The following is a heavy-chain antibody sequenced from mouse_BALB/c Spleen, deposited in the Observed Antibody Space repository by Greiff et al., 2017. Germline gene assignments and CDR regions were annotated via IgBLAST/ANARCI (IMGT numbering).Heavy chain of an antibody. CDR1: GYAFSSYW. J-gene: IGHJ3*01. D-gene: IGHD1-1*01. CDR3: ARSGHYYGSPFAY. CDR2: IYPGDGDT. V-gene: IGHV1-80*01. Sequence: QVQLQQSGAELVRPGSSVKISCKASGYAFSSYWMNWVKQRPGQGLEWIGQIYPGDGDTNYNGKFKGKATLTADKSSSTAYMQLSSLTSEDSAVYFCARSGHYYGSPFAYWGQGTLVTVSA.